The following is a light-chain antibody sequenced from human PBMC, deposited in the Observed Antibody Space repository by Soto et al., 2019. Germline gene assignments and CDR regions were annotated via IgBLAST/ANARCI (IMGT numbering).Light chain of an antibody. CDR1: SSDIGGYNY. CDR2: DVS. CDR3: RSYTSSSTHV. Sequence: QSFLTQPAAVSGSPGQSITISCTGTSSDIGGYNYVSWYQQHPGKAPKLMIYDVSNRPSGVSNRFSGSKSGNTASLTISGLQSEDEADYYRRSYTSSSTHVFGTGTKVTVL. J-gene: IGLJ1*01. V-gene: IGLV2-14*01.